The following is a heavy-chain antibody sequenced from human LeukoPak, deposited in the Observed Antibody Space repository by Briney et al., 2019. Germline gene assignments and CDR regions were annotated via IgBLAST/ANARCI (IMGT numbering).Heavy chain of an antibody. CDR3: ARERGYSYGYIDY. Sequence: AAVKVSCKASGYTCTSYHLHWLRQAPGQGLEWMGIINPSGGSTSYAQKFQGRVTMTRDTSTSTVYMELSSLRSEDTAVYYCARERGYSYGYIDYWGQGTLVTVSS. V-gene: IGHV1-46*01. D-gene: IGHD5-18*01. CDR2: INPSGGST. J-gene: IGHJ4*02. CDR1: GYTCTSYH.